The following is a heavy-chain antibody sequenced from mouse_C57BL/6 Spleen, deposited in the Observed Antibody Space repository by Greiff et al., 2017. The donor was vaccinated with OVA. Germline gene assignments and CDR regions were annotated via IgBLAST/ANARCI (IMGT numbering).Heavy chain of an antibody. V-gene: IGHV5-6*01. CDR1: GFTFSSYG. Sequence: EVQGVESGGDLVKPGGSLKLSCAASGFTFSSYGMSWVRQTPDKRLEWVATISSGGSYTYYPDSVKGRFTISRDNAKNTLYLQMSSLKSEDTAMYYCARPDYGSSSYYFDYWGQGTTLTVSS. J-gene: IGHJ2*01. CDR3: ARPDYGSSSYYFDY. D-gene: IGHD1-1*01. CDR2: ISSGGSYT.